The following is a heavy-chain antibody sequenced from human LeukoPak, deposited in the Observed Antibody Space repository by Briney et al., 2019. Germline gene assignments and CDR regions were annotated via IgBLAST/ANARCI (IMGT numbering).Heavy chain of an antibody. CDR3: ARQRPHSYGYGGPCYFDY. D-gene: IGHD5-18*01. CDR1: GYSFTTYC. V-gene: IGHV5-51*01. Sequence: GESLKISCNGSGYSFTTYCIGWVRQMPGQGLEWMGIIFSGDSDTRYSPSFQGQVTISADKSISTAYLQWSSLKASDTAMYYCARQRPHSYGYGGPCYFDYWGQGTLVTVSS. CDR2: IFSGDSDT. J-gene: IGHJ4*02.